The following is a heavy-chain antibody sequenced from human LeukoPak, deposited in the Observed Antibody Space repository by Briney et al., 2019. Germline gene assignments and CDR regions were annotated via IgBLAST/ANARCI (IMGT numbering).Heavy chain of an antibody. Sequence: GGSLRLSCAASGFTFDDYAMHWVRQAPGKGLEWASGISWNSGSIGYADSVKGRFTISRDNAKNSLYLQMNSLRAEDTAVYYCAKFPGIAVAGTYWGQGTLVTVSS. V-gene: IGHV3-9*01. CDR1: GFTFDDYA. CDR3: AKFPGIAVAGTY. D-gene: IGHD6-19*01. CDR2: ISWNSGSI. J-gene: IGHJ4*02.